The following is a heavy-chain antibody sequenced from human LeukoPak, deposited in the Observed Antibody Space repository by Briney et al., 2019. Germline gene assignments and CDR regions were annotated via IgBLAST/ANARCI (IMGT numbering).Heavy chain of an antibody. Sequence: GRSLRLSCTASGFTFGDYGMSWVRQAPGEGLEWVGFIRSKPYGGTTECAASVKGRFTISRDDSESIAYLQTNSLKTEDTAVYYCTRGDYYDSSGYYLLFDYWGQGTLVTVSS. CDR1: GFTFGDYG. D-gene: IGHD3-22*01. J-gene: IGHJ4*02. CDR3: TRGDYYDSSGYYLLFDY. CDR2: IRSKPYGGTT. V-gene: IGHV3-49*04.